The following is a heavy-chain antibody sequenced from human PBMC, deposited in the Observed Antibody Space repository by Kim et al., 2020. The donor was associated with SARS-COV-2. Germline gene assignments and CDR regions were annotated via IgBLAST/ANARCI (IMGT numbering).Heavy chain of an antibody. V-gene: IGHV3-9*01. J-gene: IGHJ4*02. Sequence: GGSLRLSCAASGFTFGDYAMHWVRQAPGKGLEWVSGISWNSGSIGYADSVKGRFTISRDNAKNSLYLQMNSLRAEDTALYYCAKDRHLVDTAMAPYFDYWGQGTLVTVSS. D-gene: IGHD5-18*01. CDR3: AKDRHLVDTAMAPYFDY. CDR1: GFTFGDYA. CDR2: ISWNSGSI.